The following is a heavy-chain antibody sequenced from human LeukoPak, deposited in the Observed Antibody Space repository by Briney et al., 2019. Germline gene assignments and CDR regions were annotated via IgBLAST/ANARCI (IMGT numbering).Heavy chain of an antibody. Sequence: SETLSLTCTVSGGSISSGSYYWSWIRQPAGKGLEWIGRIYTSGSTNYNPSLKSRVTISVDTSKNQFSLKLSSVTAADTAVYYCARETRGWGGFPDYWGQGTLVTVSS. CDR3: ARETRGWGGFPDY. CDR2: IYTSGST. D-gene: IGHD7-27*01. V-gene: IGHV4-61*02. CDR1: GGSISSGSYY. J-gene: IGHJ4*02.